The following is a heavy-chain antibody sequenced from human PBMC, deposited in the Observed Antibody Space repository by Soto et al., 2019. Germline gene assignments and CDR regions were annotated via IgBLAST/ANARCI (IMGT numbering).Heavy chain of an antibody. D-gene: IGHD1-20*01. J-gene: IGHJ2*01. V-gene: IGHV4-30-4*01. CDR3: ARAPWLITGTTRRYFDL. CDR2: IYYSGST. Sequence: QVQLQESGPGLVKPSQTLSLTCTVSGGSISSGDYYWSWIRQPPGKGLEWIGYIYYSGSTYYNPSLKSRVTISVDTSKIQFSLNLSSVTAADTAVYYCARAPWLITGTTRRYFDLWGRGTLVTVSS. CDR1: GGSISSGDYY.